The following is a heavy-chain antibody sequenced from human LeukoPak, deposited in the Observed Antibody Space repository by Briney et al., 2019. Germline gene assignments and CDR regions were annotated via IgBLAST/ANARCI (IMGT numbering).Heavy chain of an antibody. D-gene: IGHD3-10*01. CDR2: IYHSGST. CDR3: ATVSAFFYDSGSYYTFDY. Sequence: GSLRLSCAVSGFTFSSYAMTWVRQAPGKGLEWIGEIYHSGSTNYNPSLKSRVTISVDKSKNQFSLKLSSVTAADTAVYYCATVSAFFYDSGSYYTFDYWGQGTLVTVSS. V-gene: IGHV4-4*02. J-gene: IGHJ4*02. CDR1: GFTFSSYAM.